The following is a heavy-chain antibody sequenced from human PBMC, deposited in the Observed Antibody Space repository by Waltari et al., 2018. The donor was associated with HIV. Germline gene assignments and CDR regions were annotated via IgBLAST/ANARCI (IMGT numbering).Heavy chain of an antibody. Sequence: QVQLVQSGAEVKKPGASVKVSCKASGYNFPNSGISWVRQAPGQGLECMGWISAYNGNTKYAQKFQDRVTMTTETSTSTAYMDLRRLRSDDTAVYYCARIVRNWFDSWGQGTLVTVSS. J-gene: IGHJ5*01. CDR2: ISAYNGNT. D-gene: IGHD2-15*01. CDR1: GYNFPNSG. CDR3: ARIVRNWFDS. V-gene: IGHV1-18*01.